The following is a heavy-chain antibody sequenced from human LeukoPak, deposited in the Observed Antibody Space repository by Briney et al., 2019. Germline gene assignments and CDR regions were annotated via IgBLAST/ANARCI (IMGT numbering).Heavy chain of an antibody. CDR3: AREGIPTGDFDY. CDR1: GGSISSGDYY. V-gene: IGHV4-30-4*02. Sequence: PSETLSLTCTVSGGSISSGDYYWSWIRQPPGKGLEWIGYIYYSGSTYYNPSLKSRVTISVDTSKNQFSLKLSSVTAADTAVYYCAREGIPTGDFDYWGQGTLVTVSS. J-gene: IGHJ4*02. D-gene: IGHD4-17*01. CDR2: IYYSGST.